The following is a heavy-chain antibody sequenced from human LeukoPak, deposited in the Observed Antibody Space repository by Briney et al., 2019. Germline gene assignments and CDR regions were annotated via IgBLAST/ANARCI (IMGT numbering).Heavy chain of an antibody. Sequence: GGSLRLSCAASGFTFSSYEMDWVRQAPGKGLEWVSYISSSGSTMYYADSVKGRFSISRDNAKNSLYLQMSSLRPEDTAVYYCARDRARRGRYLDYWGQGTLVTVSS. CDR2: ISSSGSTM. V-gene: IGHV3-48*03. D-gene: IGHD1-26*01. J-gene: IGHJ4*02. CDR3: ARDRARRGRYLDY. CDR1: GFTFSSYE.